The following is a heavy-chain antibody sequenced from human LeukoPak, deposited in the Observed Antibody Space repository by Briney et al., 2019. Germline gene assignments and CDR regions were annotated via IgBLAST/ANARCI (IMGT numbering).Heavy chain of an antibody. Sequence: SQTLSLTCTVSGGSISSGDYYWSWIRQPPGKGLEWIGYIYYSGSTYYNPSLKSRVTISVDTSKNQFSLKLSSVTAADTAVYYCARLELRWWYFDYWGQGTLVTVFS. CDR1: GGSISSGDYY. CDR2: IYYSGST. D-gene: IGHD4-23*01. J-gene: IGHJ4*02. CDR3: ARLELRWWYFDY. V-gene: IGHV4-30-4*08.